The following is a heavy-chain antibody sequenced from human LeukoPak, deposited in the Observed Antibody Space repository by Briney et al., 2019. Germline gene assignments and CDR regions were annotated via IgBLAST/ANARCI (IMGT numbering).Heavy chain of an antibody. D-gene: IGHD3-3*01. CDR1: GYTFTGYY. Sequence: GSVKVSCKASGYTFTGYYMHWVRQAPGQGLQWMVWINPNSGGTNYAQTFQGRVTMPRDTSISTAYMELSRLRSDDTAVYYCARSMPSWLLFGHDAFDIWGQGTMVTVSS. J-gene: IGHJ3*02. CDR3: ARSMPSWLLFGHDAFDI. V-gene: IGHV1-2*02. CDR2: INPNSGGT.